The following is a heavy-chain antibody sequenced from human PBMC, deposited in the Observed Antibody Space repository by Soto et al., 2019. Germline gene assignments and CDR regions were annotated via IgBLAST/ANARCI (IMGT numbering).Heavy chain of an antibody. CDR3: ARGISTKVVQTDAPDKYYFDS. CDR1: WGSLSGCY. CDR2: INHGGSS. D-gene: IGHD3-22*01. J-gene: IGHJ4*02. V-gene: IGHV4-34*01. Sequence: EDLSLTADVSWGSLSGCYWNMIRQFPGKGLKGIGEINHGGSSNYNPSLKSRITISVDTSKNQFSLKLSSVTGADTAVYYCARGISTKVVQTDAPDKYYFDSWGRGTLVT.